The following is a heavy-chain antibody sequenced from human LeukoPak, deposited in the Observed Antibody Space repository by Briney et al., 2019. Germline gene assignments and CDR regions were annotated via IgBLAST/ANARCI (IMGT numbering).Heavy chain of an antibody. J-gene: IGHJ4*02. CDR3: AGDSAYYSFWSGYFDY. Sequence: ASVKVSCKASGYTFTSYCVHWVRQAPGQGLEWLGIINPSGDDTTYAQNLQCRVTITRDTSTTTVYMELSSLRSEYTAMYYCAGDSAYYSFWSGYFDYWGQGTLVTVSP. CDR2: INPSGDDT. D-gene: IGHD3-3*01. CDR1: GYTFTSYC. V-gene: IGHV1-46*01.